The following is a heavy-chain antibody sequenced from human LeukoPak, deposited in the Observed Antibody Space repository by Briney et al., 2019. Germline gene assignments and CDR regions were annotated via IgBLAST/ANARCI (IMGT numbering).Heavy chain of an antibody. Sequence: PGGSLRRSCAASGFTFSSYAMSWVRQAPGKGLEWVSAISGSSGSTNYADSVKGRFTISRDNSKNTLYLQMNSLRDEDTAVYYCVKDHYGSGTYYGYAFDIWGQGTMVTVSS. D-gene: IGHD3-10*01. CDR2: ISGSSGST. CDR1: GFTFSSYA. J-gene: IGHJ3*02. CDR3: VKDHYGSGTYYGYAFDI. V-gene: IGHV3-23*01.